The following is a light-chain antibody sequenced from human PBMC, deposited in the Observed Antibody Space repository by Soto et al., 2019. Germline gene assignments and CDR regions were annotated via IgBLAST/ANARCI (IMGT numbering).Light chain of an antibody. CDR2: AAS. CDR3: QQTYIAPRT. Sequence: DIQVTQSPSFLSASVGDRVTITCRESQTISNYLSWYHQKPGEAPKLLIYAASTLQSGVPSRFSGSGSGTDFTLTIGGLQPEDFATYFCQQTYIAPRTFGQGTKVDIK. J-gene: IGKJ1*01. V-gene: IGKV1-39*01. CDR1: QTISNY.